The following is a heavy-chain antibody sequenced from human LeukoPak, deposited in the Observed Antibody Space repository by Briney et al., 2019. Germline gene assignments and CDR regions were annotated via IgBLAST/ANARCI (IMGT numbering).Heavy chain of an antibody. Sequence: PGGSLRLSCAASGFTFSSYEKNWVRQAPGKGLEGVSYISSSGSTIYYADSVKGRFTISRDNAKNSLYLQMNSLRAEDTAVYYCARDSYYDILTGYSHFDYWGQGTLVTVSS. V-gene: IGHV3-48*03. CDR3: ARDSYYDILTGYSHFDY. J-gene: IGHJ4*02. CDR1: GFTFSSYE. D-gene: IGHD3-9*01. CDR2: ISSSGSTI.